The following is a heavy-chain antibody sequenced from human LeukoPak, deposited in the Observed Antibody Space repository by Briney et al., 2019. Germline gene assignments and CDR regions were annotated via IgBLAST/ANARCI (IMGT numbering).Heavy chain of an antibody. V-gene: IGHV4-59*01. CDR3: ARDADSSGYPAHFDY. D-gene: IGHD3-22*01. J-gene: IGHJ4*02. CDR1: GGSISSYY. CDR2: IYYSGST. Sequence: SETLSLTCTVSGGSISSYYWSWIRQPPGKGLERIGYIYYSGSTNYNPSLKSRVTISVDTSKNQFSLKLSSVTAADTAVYYCARDADSSGYPAHFDYWGQGTLVTVSS.